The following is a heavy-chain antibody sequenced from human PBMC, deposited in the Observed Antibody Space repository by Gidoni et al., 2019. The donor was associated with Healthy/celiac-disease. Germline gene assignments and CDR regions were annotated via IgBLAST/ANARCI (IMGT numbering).Heavy chain of an antibody. CDR2: INWNGGST. D-gene: IGHD3-10*01. CDR3: AREMYGSGSYIYYYYYMDV. V-gene: IGHV3-20*04. CDR1: GFSFDDYG. Sequence: EVQLVESGGGVVRPGGSLRLSCAASGFSFDDYGMSWVRQAPGKGLEWVSGINWNGGSTGYADSVKGRFTISRDNAKNSLYLQMNSLRAEDTALYYCAREMYGSGSYIYYYYYMDVWGKGTTVTVSS. J-gene: IGHJ6*03.